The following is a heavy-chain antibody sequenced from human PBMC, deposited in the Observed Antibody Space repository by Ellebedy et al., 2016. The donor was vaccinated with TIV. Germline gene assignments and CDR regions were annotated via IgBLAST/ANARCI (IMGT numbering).Heavy chain of an antibody. CDR1: GYTLSRSS. J-gene: IGHJ4*02. CDR2: MNLITGNT. D-gene: IGHD6-19*01. Sequence: AASVTVSCKASGYTLSRSSANWVRQPPGQGVEWLGWMNLITGNTGFAQRFQGRVTITRNTSINTAYLELSSLRSEDTAVYYCAREKWLATDFWGQGTLVTVSA. CDR3: AREKWLATDF. V-gene: IGHV1-8*02.